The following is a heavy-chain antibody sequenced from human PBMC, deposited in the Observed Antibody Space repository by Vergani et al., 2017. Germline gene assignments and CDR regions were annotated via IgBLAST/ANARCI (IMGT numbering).Heavy chain of an antibody. D-gene: IGHD1-26*01. Sequence: QVQLVQSGAEVKKPGSSVKVSCKASGGTFSSYAISWVRQAPGQGLEWMGGIIPIFGTANYAQKFQGRVTITADESTSTAYMELSSLSSEDTAVYYCARSEVGAERLGNFDYWGQGTLVTVSS. V-gene: IGHV1-69*01. CDR2: IIPIFGTA. J-gene: IGHJ4*02. CDR3: ARSEVGAERLGNFDY. CDR1: GGTFSSYA.